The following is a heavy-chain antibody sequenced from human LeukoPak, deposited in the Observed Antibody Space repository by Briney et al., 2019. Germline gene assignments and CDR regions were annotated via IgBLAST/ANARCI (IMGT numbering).Heavy chain of an antibody. J-gene: IGHJ4*02. CDR3: ARVGVRGVIITKYYFDY. V-gene: IGHV3-48*03. D-gene: IGHD3-10*01. Sequence: GGSLRLSCAASGFTFSSYEMNWVRQAPGKGLEWVSYISSSGSTIYYADSVKGRFTISRDNAKNSLYLQMNSLRAEDTAVYYCARVGVRGVIITKYYFDYWGQGTLVTVSS. CDR2: ISSSGSTI. CDR1: GFTFSSYE.